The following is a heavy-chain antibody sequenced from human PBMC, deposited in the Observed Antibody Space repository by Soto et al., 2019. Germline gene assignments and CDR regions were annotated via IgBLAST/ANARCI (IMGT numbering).Heavy chain of an antibody. J-gene: IGHJ4*02. CDR3: ARGQRSDPCFDY. CDR1: GGSFSGYY. Sequence: SETLSLTCAVYGGSFSGYYWDWIRQPPGKGLEWIGEINPDGATNYTPSLRGRVTISIDTSGNQFSLKLSSVTAADTAVYYCARGQRSDPCFDYWGQGDLVSV. V-gene: IGHV4-34*01. CDR2: INPDGAT.